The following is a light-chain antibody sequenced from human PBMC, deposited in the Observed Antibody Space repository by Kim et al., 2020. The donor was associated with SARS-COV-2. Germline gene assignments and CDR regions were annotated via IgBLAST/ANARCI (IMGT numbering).Light chain of an antibody. J-gene: IGLJ2*01. V-gene: IGLV3-19*01. CDR2: GKN. CDR1: SLRSYY. Sequence: VDLGQTVRITCQGDSLRSYYATWYQQKPGQAPIVVIYGKNNWPSGIPDRFSGSSSGNTASLTITGTQAGDEADYYCNSRDSNDNVLFGGGTQLTVL. CDR3: NSRDSNDNVL.